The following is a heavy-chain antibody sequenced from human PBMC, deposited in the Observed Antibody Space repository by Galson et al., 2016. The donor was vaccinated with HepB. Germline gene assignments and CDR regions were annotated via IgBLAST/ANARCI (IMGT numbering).Heavy chain of an antibody. J-gene: IGHJ4*02. V-gene: IGHV4-30-2*01. Sequence: TLSLTCDVSGGSISSGDYSWSWIRQPPGKGLEWIGYIHHSGSTYYNPSLKSRVTISIDTSKNQFSLKLSSLIAADTAVYYCARTASRIALRGYFDSWGQGTQVTVSS. CDR3: ARTASRIALRGYFDS. CDR2: IHHSGST. D-gene: IGHD3-10*01. CDR1: GGSISSGDYS.